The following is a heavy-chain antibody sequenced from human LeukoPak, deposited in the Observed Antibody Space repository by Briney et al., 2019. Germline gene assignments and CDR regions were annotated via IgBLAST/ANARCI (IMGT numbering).Heavy chain of an antibody. V-gene: IGHV3-30-3*01. D-gene: IGHD6-19*01. J-gene: IGHJ4*02. Sequence: GGSLRLSCAASGFIVSRKYMHWVRQAPGKGLEWVAVISYDGSNNYYADSVKGRFTISRDNSKNTLYLQMNSLRPDDTAVYYCARDLTYNSGWFDYWGQGTLVTVSS. CDR1: GFIVSRKY. CDR3: ARDLTYNSGWFDY. CDR2: ISYDGSNN.